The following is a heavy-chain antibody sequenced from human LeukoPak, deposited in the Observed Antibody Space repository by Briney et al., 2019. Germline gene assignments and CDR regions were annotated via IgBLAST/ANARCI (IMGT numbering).Heavy chain of an antibody. D-gene: IGHD5-18*01. Sequence: SQTLSLTCAISRDILSSKSATWNWIRQSPSRGLEWLGRTYYKSKWHSDYAVSVKSRIILNPDTSKNQFSLQLNSVTPEATAVYFCAKGVDTAIAHWGQGTLVTVSS. CDR2: TYYKSKWHS. J-gene: IGHJ4*02. CDR1: RDILSSKSAT. V-gene: IGHV6-1*01. CDR3: AKGVDTAIAH.